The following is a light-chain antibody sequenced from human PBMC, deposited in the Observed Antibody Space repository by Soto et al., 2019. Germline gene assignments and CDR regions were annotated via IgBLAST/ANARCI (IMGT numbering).Light chain of an antibody. V-gene: IGKV3-20*01. J-gene: IGKJ5*01. CDR3: QQFGTSPPST. CDR2: GAS. CDR1: QSVSSIY. Sequence: EIVLTQSPGTLSLFPGERATLSCRASQSVSSIYLAWYQQKPGQAPRLLIYGASSRATGIPDRFSGSGSGTDFTLTISRLEPEDFAVYYCQQFGTSPPSTFGQGTRLEIK.